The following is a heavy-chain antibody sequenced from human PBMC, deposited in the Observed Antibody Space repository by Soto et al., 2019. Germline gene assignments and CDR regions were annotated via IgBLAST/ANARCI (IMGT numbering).Heavy chain of an antibody. V-gene: IGHV4-59*01. D-gene: IGHD2-2*01. CDR3: ARCRLGYCSSTSCYHYYYYYMDV. CDR1: GGSISSYY. Sequence: SETLSLTCTVSGGSISSYYWSWIRQPPGKGLEWIGYIYYSGSTNYNPSLKSRVTISVDTSKNQFSLKLSSVTAADTAVYYCARCRLGYCSSTSCYHYYYYYMDVWGKGTTVTVSS. CDR2: IYYSGST. J-gene: IGHJ6*03.